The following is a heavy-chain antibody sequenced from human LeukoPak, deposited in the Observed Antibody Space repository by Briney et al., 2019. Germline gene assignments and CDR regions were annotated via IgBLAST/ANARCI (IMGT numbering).Heavy chain of an antibody. D-gene: IGHD3-10*01. CDR2: ISYDGSNK. J-gene: IGHJ4*02. CDR1: GFTFSSYA. V-gene: IGHV3-30*04. CDR3: AKDRYYYGSGSYYLLDY. Sequence: GGSLRLSCAASGFTFSSYAIHWVRQAPGKGLEWVAVISYDGSNKYYADSVKGRFTISRDNSKNTLYLQMNSLRAEDTAVYYCAKDRYYYGSGSYYLLDYWGQGTLATVSS.